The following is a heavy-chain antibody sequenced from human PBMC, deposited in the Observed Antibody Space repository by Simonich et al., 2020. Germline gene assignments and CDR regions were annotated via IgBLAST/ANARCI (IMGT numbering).Heavy chain of an antibody. Sequence: QVQLVQSGAEVKKAGASVKVSWKASGYTVHGYYMPWVRQAPGQGLEGMERINPNSGGTNDGQKFEGRVTMTRDTSISTAYMELSRLRSDDTAVYYCARARLYSSSHAFDIWGQGTMVTVSS. CDR3: ARARLYSSSHAFDI. CDR2: INPNSGGT. CDR1: GYTVHGYY. D-gene: IGHD6-6*01. V-gene: IGHV1-2*02. J-gene: IGHJ3*02.